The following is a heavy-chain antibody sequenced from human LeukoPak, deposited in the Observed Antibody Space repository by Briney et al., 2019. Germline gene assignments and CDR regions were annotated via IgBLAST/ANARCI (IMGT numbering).Heavy chain of an antibody. D-gene: IGHD2-15*01. V-gene: IGHV3-11*05. CDR3: ARDSRSGSGGSCYDY. Sequence: GSLRLSCAASGFTFSDYYMSWIRQAPGEGLEWVSYISSSSSYTNYADSVKGRFTISRDNAKNSLYLQMNSLRAEDTAVYYCARDSRSGSGGSCYDYWGQGTLVTVSS. CDR2: ISSSSSYT. CDR1: GFTFSDYY. J-gene: IGHJ4*02.